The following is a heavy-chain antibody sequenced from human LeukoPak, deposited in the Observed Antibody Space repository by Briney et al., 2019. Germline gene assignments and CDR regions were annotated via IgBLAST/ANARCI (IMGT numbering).Heavy chain of an antibody. CDR3: ARGDDYYYYYYAMDV. Sequence: AETLSLSCAAYGFTFSSYNRRWIRQPPGKGLEWIGEINDSGSTNYNPSLKRRVTISVDTSKNQFSLKMSSVTAADTAVYYCARGDDYYYYYYAMDVWGQGTTVTVSS. J-gene: IGHJ6*02. CDR2: INDSGST. D-gene: IGHD2-21*02. V-gene: IGHV4-34*01. CDR1: GFTFSSYN.